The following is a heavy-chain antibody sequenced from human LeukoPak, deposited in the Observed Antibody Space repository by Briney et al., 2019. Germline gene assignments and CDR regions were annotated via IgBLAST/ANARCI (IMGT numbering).Heavy chain of an antibody. D-gene: IGHD2-2*01. V-gene: IGHV3-30*18. J-gene: IGHJ4*02. CDR2: ISYDGSNK. CDR1: GFTFSSYG. Sequence: GGSLRLSCAASGFTFSSYGVHWVRQAPGKGLEWVAVISYDGSNKYYADSVKGRFTISRDNSKNTLYLQMNCLRAEDTAVYYCAKDFRYCSSASCYRTRLSDYWGQGTLVTVSS. CDR3: AKDFRYCSSASCYRTRLSDY.